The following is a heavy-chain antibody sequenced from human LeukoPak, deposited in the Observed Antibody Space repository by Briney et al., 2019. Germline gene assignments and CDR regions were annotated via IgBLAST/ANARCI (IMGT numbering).Heavy chain of an antibody. V-gene: IGHV3-7*01. CDR2: IKQDGSEK. J-gene: IGHJ4*02. Sequence: GGSLRLSCAASGFTFSSYWMSWVRQAPGKGLEWVANIKQDGSEKYYVDSVKGRFTISRDNAKNSLYLQMNSLRAEDTAVYYCARDLPGYDFWSGYYTLFDYWGQGTLVTVSS. CDR3: ARDLPGYDFWSGYYTLFDY. D-gene: IGHD3-3*01. CDR1: GFTFSSYW.